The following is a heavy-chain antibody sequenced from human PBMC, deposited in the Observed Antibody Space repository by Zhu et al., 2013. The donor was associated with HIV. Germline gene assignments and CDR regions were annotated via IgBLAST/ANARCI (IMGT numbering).Heavy chain of an antibody. J-gene: IGHJ5*02. D-gene: IGHD3-22*01. CDR2: FDPEDGET. V-gene: IGHV1-24*01. CDR1: GYTFSTYG. Sequence: QLQLVQSGAEVKKPGASVKVSCKASGYTFSTYGLSWVRQAPGKGLEWMGGFDPEDGETIYAQKFQGRVTMTEDTSTDTAYMELSRLRSDDTAVYYCARDRLISMKVVRPWFDPWGQGTLVTVSS. CDR3: ARDRLISMKVVRPWFDP.